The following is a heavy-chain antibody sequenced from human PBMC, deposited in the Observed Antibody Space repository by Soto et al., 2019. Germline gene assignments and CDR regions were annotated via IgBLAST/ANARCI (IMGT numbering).Heavy chain of an antibody. CDR3: ATSPLILWFGELSFGY. J-gene: IGHJ4*02. CDR2: FDPEDGET. V-gene: IGHV1-24*01. Sequence: ASVKVSCKVSGYTLTELSMHWVRQAPGKGLEWMGGFDPEDGETIYAQKFQGRVTMTEDTSTDTAYMELSSLRSEDTAVYYCATSPLILWFGELSFGYWGQGTLLTVSS. D-gene: IGHD3-10*01. CDR1: GYTLTELS.